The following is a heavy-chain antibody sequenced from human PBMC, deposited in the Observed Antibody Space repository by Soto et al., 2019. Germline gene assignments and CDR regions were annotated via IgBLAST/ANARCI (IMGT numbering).Heavy chain of an antibody. CDR2: INHSGST. Sequence: PSETLSLTYAVYGGSFSGYYWSWIRQPPGKGLEWIGEINHSGSTNYNPSLKSRVTISVDTSKNQFSLKLSSVTAADTAVYYCARGYDILTGPSGYWGQGTLVTVSS. CDR3: ARGYDILTGPSGY. V-gene: IGHV4-34*01. CDR1: GGSFSGYY. D-gene: IGHD3-9*01. J-gene: IGHJ4*02.